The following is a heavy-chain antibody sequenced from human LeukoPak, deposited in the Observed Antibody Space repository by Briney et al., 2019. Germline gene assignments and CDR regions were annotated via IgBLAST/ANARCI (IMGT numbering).Heavy chain of an antibody. Sequence: GGSLRLSCTASGFTFNSYRMNWVRQAPGKGLEWVSVIYSGGSTYYADSVKGRFTISRDNSKNTLYLQMNSLRAEDTAVYYCARDRGNYWGQGTLVTVSS. CDR1: GFTFNSYR. D-gene: IGHD5-24*01. J-gene: IGHJ4*02. V-gene: IGHV3-66*01. CDR3: ARDRGNY. CDR2: IYSGGST.